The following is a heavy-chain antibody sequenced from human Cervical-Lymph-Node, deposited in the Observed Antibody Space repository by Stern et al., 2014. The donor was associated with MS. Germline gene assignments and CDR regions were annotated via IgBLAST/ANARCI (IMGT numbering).Heavy chain of an antibody. V-gene: IGHV3-11*06. J-gene: IGHJ4*02. CDR2: ISSASSYT. D-gene: IGHD6-13*01. Sequence: VQLVESGGGLVKPGGSLRLPCAASGFSFSDNYMIWIRQAPGKGLEWVSYISSASSYTNYADSVKGRFAISRDNAKNLLFLQMNSLRAEDTAVYYCARIQRVAAAGLFDYWGQGTLVSVSS. CDR1: GFSFSDNY. CDR3: ARIQRVAAAGLFDY.